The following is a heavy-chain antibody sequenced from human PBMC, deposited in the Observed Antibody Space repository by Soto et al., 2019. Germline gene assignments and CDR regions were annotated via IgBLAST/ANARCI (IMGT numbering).Heavy chain of an antibody. Sequence: SEPLSLTWTVSGGSISSYYWSWIRQPPGKGLEWIGYIYYSGSTNYNPSLKSRVTISVDTSKNQFSLKLSSVTAADTAVYYCARDRMGIAARPYYYYYGMDVWGQGTTVPGFS. CDR2: IYYSGST. CDR3: ARDRMGIAARPYYYYYGMDV. J-gene: IGHJ6*02. V-gene: IGHV4-59*01. D-gene: IGHD6-6*01. CDR1: GGSISSYY.